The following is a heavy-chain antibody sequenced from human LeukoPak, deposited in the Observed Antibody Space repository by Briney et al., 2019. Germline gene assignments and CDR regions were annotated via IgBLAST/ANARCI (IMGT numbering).Heavy chain of an antibody. V-gene: IGHV4-61*02. Sequence: SQTLSLTGTVSGGSISSGSYYWSWIRQPAGKGLEWIGRIYTSGSTNYNPSLKSRVTISVDTSKNQFSLKLSSVTAADTAVYYCASVGYCSSTSCYLPKYYYYMDVWGKGTTVTVSS. CDR2: IYTSGST. J-gene: IGHJ6*03. CDR1: GGSISSGSYY. CDR3: ASVGYCSSTSCYLPKYYYYMDV. D-gene: IGHD2-2*01.